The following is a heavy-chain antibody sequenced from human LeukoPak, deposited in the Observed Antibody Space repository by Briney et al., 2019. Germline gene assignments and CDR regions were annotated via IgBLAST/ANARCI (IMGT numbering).Heavy chain of an antibody. CDR1: GGSFSGYY. V-gene: IGHV4-34*01. CDR2: INHSGST. Sequence: SETLSLTCAVYGGSFSGYYWSWVRQPPGKGLEWIGEINHSGSTNYTPSLKSRVTISIDTSKNQFSLKLSSVTAADTAVYYCAIRGYCSGGSCFFDYWGQGTLVTVSS. J-gene: IGHJ4*02. D-gene: IGHD2-15*01. CDR3: AIRGYCSGGSCFFDY.